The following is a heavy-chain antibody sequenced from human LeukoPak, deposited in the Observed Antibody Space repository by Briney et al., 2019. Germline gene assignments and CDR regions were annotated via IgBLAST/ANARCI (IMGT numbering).Heavy chain of an antibody. V-gene: IGHV3-33*01. D-gene: IGHD4-11*01. CDR3: ARDGTVTAGPFDP. CDR2: IWYDGSNK. Sequence: PGGSLRLSCAASGFSFSSYGMHWVRQAPGKGLEWVAFIWYDGSNKYYADSVKGRFTISRDNSKSTLYLQMNSLRVEDTAVYYCARDGTVTAGPFDPWGQGTLVTVSS. CDR1: GFSFSSYG. J-gene: IGHJ5*02.